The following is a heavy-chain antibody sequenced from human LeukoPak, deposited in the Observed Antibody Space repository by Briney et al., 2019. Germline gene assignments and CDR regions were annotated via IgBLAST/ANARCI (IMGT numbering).Heavy chain of an antibody. CDR1: GGSFSGYY. CDR3: ARNIVATIRVPYYFDY. CDR2: INHSGST. D-gene: IGHD5-12*01. J-gene: IGHJ4*02. Sequence: PSETLSLTCAVYGGSFSGYYWSWIRQPPGKGLEWIREINHSGSTNYNPPLKSRVTISVDTSKNQFSLKLSSVTAADTAVYYCARNIVATIRVPYYFDYWGQGTLVTVSS. V-gene: IGHV4-34*01.